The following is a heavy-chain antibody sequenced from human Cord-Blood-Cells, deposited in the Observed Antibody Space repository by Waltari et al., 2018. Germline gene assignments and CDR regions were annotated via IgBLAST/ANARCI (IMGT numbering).Heavy chain of an antibody. D-gene: IGHD2-21*02. Sequence: QVQLQESGPGLVKPSETLSLTCTVPGGSISSYYWRWIRPPPGKGLEWIGYIYYSGSTNYNPSLKSRVTISVDTSKNQFSLKLSSVTAADTAVYYCARAYCGGDCYSYYYYYMDVWGKGTTVTVSS. J-gene: IGHJ6*03. CDR1: GGSISSYY. CDR2: IYYSGST. V-gene: IGHV4-59*01. CDR3: ARAYCGGDCYSYYYYYMDV.